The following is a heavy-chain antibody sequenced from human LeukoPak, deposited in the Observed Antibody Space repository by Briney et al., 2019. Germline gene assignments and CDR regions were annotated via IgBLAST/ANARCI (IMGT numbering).Heavy chain of an antibody. V-gene: IGHV3-21*04. Sequence: GGSLRLSCAASGFTFSSYSMNWVRQAPGKGLEWVSSISGSSYYIYYADSVKGRFTISRDNAKNSLYLQMNSLRAEDTAVYYCAKGYSGYDWSLVDYWGQGTLVTVSS. CDR1: GFTFSSYS. D-gene: IGHD5-12*01. CDR2: ISGSSYYI. CDR3: AKGYSGYDWSLVDY. J-gene: IGHJ4*02.